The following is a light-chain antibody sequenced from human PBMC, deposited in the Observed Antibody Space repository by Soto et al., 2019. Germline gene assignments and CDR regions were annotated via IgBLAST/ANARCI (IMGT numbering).Light chain of an antibody. Sequence: EIVLTQSPGTLSLSPGERATLSCRASQSVGSSLSWYQQKPGQAPRLLFYGASNRATAIPDRFSGSGFGTDFTLTNTRLEPEDFAVYYCQQYGDSPQTFGPGTKVDIK. J-gene: IGKJ1*01. CDR3: QQYGDSPQT. V-gene: IGKV3-20*01. CDR1: QSVGSS. CDR2: GAS.